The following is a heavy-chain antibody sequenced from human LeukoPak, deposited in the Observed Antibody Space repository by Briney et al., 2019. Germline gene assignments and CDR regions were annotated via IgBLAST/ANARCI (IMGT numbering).Heavy chain of an antibody. CDR2: IYYSGST. D-gene: IGHD1-1*01. CDR3: ARGTTGMTAFFDY. V-gene: IGHV4-39*07. Sequence: SETLSLTCTVSGGSISSSSYYWGWIRQPPGKGLEWIGSIYYSGSTYYNPSLKSRVTISVDTSKNQFSLKLSSVTAADTAVYYCARGTTGMTAFFDYWGQGTLVTVSS. J-gene: IGHJ4*02. CDR1: GGSISSSSYY.